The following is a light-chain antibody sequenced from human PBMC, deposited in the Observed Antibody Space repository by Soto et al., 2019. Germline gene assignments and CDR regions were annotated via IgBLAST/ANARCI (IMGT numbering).Light chain of an antibody. Sequence: DIHMTQSPSTLPASVGDKVTITCRASQSVRNYLAWYQQKTGKAPRILIYKESNLESGVPSRLSGSGSETELNLTISRLQPDDIGTYYCQKNNRYSWTFGQGTKVDIK. CDR2: KES. J-gene: IGKJ1*01. V-gene: IGKV1-5*03. CDR1: QSVRNY. CDR3: QKNNRYSWT.